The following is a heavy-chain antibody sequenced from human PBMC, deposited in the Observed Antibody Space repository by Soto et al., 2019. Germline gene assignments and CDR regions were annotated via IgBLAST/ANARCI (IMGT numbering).Heavy chain of an antibody. Sequence: GGSLRLSCAASGFTFSSYAMSWVRQAPGKGLEWVSYIFASGTTIYYADSVKGRFTVSRENAQNSLSLLINNLRAEDTAVYYCARDKDWAFDSWGQGTLVTVSS. V-gene: IGHV3-48*03. J-gene: IGHJ4*02. D-gene: IGHD3-9*01. CDR2: IFASGTTI. CDR1: GFTFSSYA. CDR3: ARDKDWAFDS.